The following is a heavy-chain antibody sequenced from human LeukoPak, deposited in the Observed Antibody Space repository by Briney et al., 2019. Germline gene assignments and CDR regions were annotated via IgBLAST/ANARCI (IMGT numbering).Heavy chain of an antibody. Sequence: PGGSLRLSCAASGFTFSSYSMNWVRQAPGKGLEWVSSISSSSSYIYYADSVKGRFTISRDNAKNSLYLQMNSLRAEDTAVYYCARGENYYDSTGYDYWGQGTLVTVSS. CDR2: ISSSSSYI. D-gene: IGHD3-22*01. V-gene: IGHV3-21*01. J-gene: IGHJ4*02. CDR3: ARGENYYDSTGYDY. CDR1: GFTFSSYS.